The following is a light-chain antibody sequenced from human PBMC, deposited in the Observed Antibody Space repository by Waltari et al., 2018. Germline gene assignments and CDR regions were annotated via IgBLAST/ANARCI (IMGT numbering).Light chain of an antibody. V-gene: IGLV2-14*01. J-gene: IGLJ2*01. CDR1: SSDVGGYNY. CDR3: SSYTSFSTDVV. CDR2: EVS. Sequence: QSALTQPASVSGSPGQSITISCTGTSSDVGGYNYVPWSQQHPGKVHKLMIYEVSNRPSGVSDRFSGSKSGYTASLTISGLRPEDEADYYCSSYTSFSTDVVFGGGTHLTVL.